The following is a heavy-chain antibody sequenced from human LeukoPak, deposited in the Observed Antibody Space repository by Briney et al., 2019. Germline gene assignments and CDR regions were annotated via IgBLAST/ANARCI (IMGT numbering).Heavy chain of an antibody. V-gene: IGHV1-2*02. CDR1: GYTFTGYY. Sequence: ASVKVSCKASGYTFTGYYLHWVRQAPGQGLEWMGCVNPNSGDTNYAQKFQGSVTMTRDTSISTVYMELSRLRSDDTAVYYCAKGSGYEAQYYYYYMDVWGKGTTVTISS. D-gene: IGHD5-12*01. J-gene: IGHJ6*03. CDR2: VNPNSGDT. CDR3: AKGSGYEAQYYYYYMDV.